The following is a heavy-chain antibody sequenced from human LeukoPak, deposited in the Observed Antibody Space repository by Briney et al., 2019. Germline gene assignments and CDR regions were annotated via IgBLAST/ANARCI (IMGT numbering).Heavy chain of an antibody. V-gene: IGHV3-7*01. J-gene: IGHJ4*02. CDR2: IKQDGSGK. CDR1: GFTFSNYW. CDR3: AREGGYSGYVDY. Sequence: GGSLRLSCAASGFTFSNYWMSWVRQAPGKGLEWVANIKQDGSGKYYVDSVKGRFTISRDNAKNSLYLQMKSLRAEDTAVYYCAREGGYSGYVDYWVQGTLVTVSS. D-gene: IGHD5-12*01.